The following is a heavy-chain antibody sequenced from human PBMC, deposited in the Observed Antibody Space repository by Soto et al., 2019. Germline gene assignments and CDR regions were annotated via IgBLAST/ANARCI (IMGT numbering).Heavy chain of an antibody. V-gene: IGHV1-69*01. CDR1: GGTFSNYL. J-gene: IGHJ4*02. CDR3: ARGLYCGGGCYSHFDY. Sequence: VQLVQSGAEVKKPGSSVKVSCKASGGTFSNYLFIWVRQAPGQGLDWMGGIIPIFGTTDYGQRFQGRVTITADESTNTAYMELSSLRSDDTAVYYCARGLYCGGGCYSHFDYWGQGTLVTVSS. D-gene: IGHD2-21*02. CDR2: IIPIFGTT.